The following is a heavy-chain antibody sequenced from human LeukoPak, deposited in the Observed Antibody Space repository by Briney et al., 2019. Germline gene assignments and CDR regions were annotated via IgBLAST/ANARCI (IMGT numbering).Heavy chain of an antibody. J-gene: IGHJ4*02. D-gene: IGHD1-14*01. CDR3: ATGRSTEGFDY. V-gene: IGHV3-21*01. CDR2: ISSSSSYI. CDR1: RFTFSSYS. Sequence: GGSLRLSCAASRFTFSSYSMNWVRQAPGKGLEWVSSISSSSSYIYYADSVKGRFTISRDNAKNSLYLQMNSLRAEDTAVYYCATGRSTEGFDYWGQGTLVTVSS.